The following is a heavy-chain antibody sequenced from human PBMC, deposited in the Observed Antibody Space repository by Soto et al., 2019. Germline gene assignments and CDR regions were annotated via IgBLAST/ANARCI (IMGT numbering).Heavy chain of an antibody. Sequence: EVQLVESGGGLVQPGRSLRLSCAASGFTFDDYAMHWVRQAPGKGLEWVSGISWNSGSIGYADSVKGRFTISRDNAKNSLYLQMNSLRAEDTALYYCAKDILMGGAFDIWGQGTMVTVSS. CDR1: GFTFDDYA. CDR2: ISWNSGSI. D-gene: IGHD3-16*01. V-gene: IGHV3-9*01. CDR3: AKDILMGGAFDI. J-gene: IGHJ3*02.